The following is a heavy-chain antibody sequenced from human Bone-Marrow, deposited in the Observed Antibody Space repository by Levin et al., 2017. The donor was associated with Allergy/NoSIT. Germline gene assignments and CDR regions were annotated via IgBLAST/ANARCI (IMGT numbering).Heavy chain of an antibody. CDR3: ARHHHQYSSGWYGKPHRPTNTQYNWFDP. V-gene: IGHV5-51*01. Sequence: GESLKISCKGSGYSFTSYWIGWVRQMPGKGLEWMGIIYPGDSDTRYSPSFQGQVTISADKSISTAYLQWSSLKASDTAMYYCARHHHQYSSGWYGKPHRPTNTQYNWFDPWGQGTLVTVSS. D-gene: IGHD6-19*01. J-gene: IGHJ5*02. CDR2: IYPGDSDT. CDR1: GYSFTSYW.